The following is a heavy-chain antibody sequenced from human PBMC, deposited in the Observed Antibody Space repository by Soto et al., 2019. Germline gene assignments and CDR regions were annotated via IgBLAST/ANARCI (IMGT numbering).Heavy chain of an antibody. J-gene: IGHJ4*02. CDR2: IDPSDSYT. CDR1: GYTFNNYL. V-gene: IGHV5-10-1*03. CDR3: VRWGFFRGYGEDFDY. D-gene: IGHD4-17*01. Sequence: EVRLVQSGAEVKKPGESLRISCQGSGYTFNNYLINWVRQMPGKGLEWMGKIDPSDSYTDYSPSFRGHVTFSADRSISTAYLQWSSLKASDTAMYYCVRWGFFRGYGEDFDYWGQGTLVTVSS.